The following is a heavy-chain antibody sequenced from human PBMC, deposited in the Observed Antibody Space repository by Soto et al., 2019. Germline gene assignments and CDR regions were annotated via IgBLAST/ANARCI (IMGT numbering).Heavy chain of an antibody. J-gene: IGHJ5*02. Sequence: EVQLLESGGGLVQPGGSLTLSCAASGFTFSNYAMSWVRQAPGKGLEWVSANSGGGISTYYADSVRGRFTISRDNSRNTLYLRMNRLRAEDTAVYYCARDAISIVRGTNNWFDPWGQGTLVTVSS. D-gene: IGHD3-10*01. CDR2: NSGGGIST. CDR1: GFTFSNYA. V-gene: IGHV3-23*01. CDR3: ARDAISIVRGTNNWFDP.